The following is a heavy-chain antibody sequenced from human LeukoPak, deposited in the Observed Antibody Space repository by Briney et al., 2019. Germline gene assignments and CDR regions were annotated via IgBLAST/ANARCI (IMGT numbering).Heavy chain of an antibody. CDR2: INHSGST. Sequence: SETLSLTCAVYGGSFSGYYWSWIRQPPGKGLEWIGEINHSGSTNYNPSLKSRVTISVDTSKNQFSLKLSSVTAADTAVYYCARAIGWFGELNWFDPWGQGTLVTVSS. CDR3: ARAIGWFGELNWFDP. CDR1: GGSFSGYY. J-gene: IGHJ5*02. V-gene: IGHV4-34*01. D-gene: IGHD3-10*01.